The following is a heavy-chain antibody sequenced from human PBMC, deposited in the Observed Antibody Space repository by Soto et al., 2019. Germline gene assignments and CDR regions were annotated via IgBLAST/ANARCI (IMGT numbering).Heavy chain of an antibody. CDR3: AKGRYDFWSPYYFDS. CDR2: ITWNSRVL. CDR1: GLNFDDFA. Sequence: GGSLRLSCVGTGLNFDDFAMHWVRQAPGKGLEWVSGITWNSRVLAYADAVKGRFTISRDNARNSLYLQMDSLRDEDTALYYCAKGRYDFWSPYYFDSWGQGTLVTVSS. J-gene: IGHJ4*02. V-gene: IGHV3-9*01. D-gene: IGHD3-3*01.